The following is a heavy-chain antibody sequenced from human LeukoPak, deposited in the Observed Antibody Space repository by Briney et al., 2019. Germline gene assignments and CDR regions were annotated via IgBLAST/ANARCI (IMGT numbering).Heavy chain of an antibody. Sequence: SETLSLTCAVSGGSISSNNWWGWVRQPPGKGLEWIGEIYHSGSPNYNPSLKSRVTISVDKSRNHFSLNLSSVTAADTAVYYCARLSLYSSSWYDLDYWGQGTLVTVSS. CDR1: GGSISSNNW. CDR2: IYHSGSP. D-gene: IGHD6-13*01. V-gene: IGHV4-4*02. CDR3: ARLSLYSSSWYDLDY. J-gene: IGHJ4*02.